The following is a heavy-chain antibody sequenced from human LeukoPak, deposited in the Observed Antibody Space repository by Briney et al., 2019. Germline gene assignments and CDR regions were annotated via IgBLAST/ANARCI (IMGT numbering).Heavy chain of an antibody. CDR1: GFTFSSYS. CDR3: ARESGGVTLRPFDY. CDR2: ISSSSSYI. J-gene: IGHJ4*02. Sequence: GGSLRLSCAASGFTFSSYSMNWVRQAPGKGLEWVSSISSSSSYIYYADSVKGRFTISRDNAKNSLYLQMNSLRAEDTAVYYCARESGGVTLRPFDYWGQGTLVTVSS. V-gene: IGHV3-21*01. D-gene: IGHD4-11*01.